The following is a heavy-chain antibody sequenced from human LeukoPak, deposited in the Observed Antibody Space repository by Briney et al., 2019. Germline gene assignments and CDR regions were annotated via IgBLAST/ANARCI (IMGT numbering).Heavy chain of an antibody. CDR3: ARDRESGSCLFDY. CDR2: ISSSSSYI. J-gene: IGHJ4*02. Sequence: GGSLRLSCAASGFTSSSYSMNWVRQAPGKGLEWVSSISSSSSYIYYADSVKGRFTISRDNAKNSLYLQMNSLRAEDTAVYYCARDRESGSCLFDYWGQGTLVTVSS. CDR1: GFTSSSYS. D-gene: IGHD1-26*01. V-gene: IGHV3-21*01.